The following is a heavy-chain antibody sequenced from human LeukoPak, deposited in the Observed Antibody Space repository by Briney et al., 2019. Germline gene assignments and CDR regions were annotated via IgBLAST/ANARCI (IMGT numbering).Heavy chain of an antibody. Sequence: GGSLRLSCAASGFTFSSHWMHWVRQAPGKGLVWVSRINSDGSITSYADSVKGRFTISRDNAKDTLYLQMNSLRAEDAAVYYCAKRDFWSGYYGYWGQGTLVTVSS. D-gene: IGHD3-3*01. CDR3: AKRDFWSGYYGY. V-gene: IGHV3-74*01. CDR2: INSDGSIT. J-gene: IGHJ4*02. CDR1: GFTFSSHW.